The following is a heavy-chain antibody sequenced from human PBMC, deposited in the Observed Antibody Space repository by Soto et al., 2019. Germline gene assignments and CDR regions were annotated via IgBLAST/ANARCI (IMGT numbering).Heavy chain of an antibody. J-gene: IGHJ4*02. D-gene: IGHD3-10*01. Sequence: VASVKVSCKASGYTFTGYYMHWVRQAPGQGLDWMGWINPNSGGTNYAQKFQGRVTMTRDTSISTAYMELSRLRSDDTAVYYCARVGLGTIYYYGSGSYYKYYFDYWGQGTLVTSPQ. V-gene: IGHV1-2*02. CDR2: INPNSGGT. CDR1: GYTFTGYY. CDR3: ARVGLGTIYYYGSGSYYKYYFDY.